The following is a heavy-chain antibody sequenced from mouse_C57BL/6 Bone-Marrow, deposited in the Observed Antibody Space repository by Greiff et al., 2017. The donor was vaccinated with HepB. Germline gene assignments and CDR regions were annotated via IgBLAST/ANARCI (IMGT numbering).Heavy chain of an antibody. Sequence: VQLKQSGPGLVKPSQSLSLTCSVTGYSITSGYYWNWIRQFPGNKLEWMGYISYDGSNNYNPSLKNRISITRDTSKNQFFLKLNSVTTEDTAKYYCARDWDYYGSRRDYFDYWGQGTTLTVSS. J-gene: IGHJ2*01. D-gene: IGHD1-1*01. CDR2: ISYDGSN. CDR3: ARDWDYYGSRRDYFDY. CDR1: GYSITSGYY. V-gene: IGHV3-6*01.